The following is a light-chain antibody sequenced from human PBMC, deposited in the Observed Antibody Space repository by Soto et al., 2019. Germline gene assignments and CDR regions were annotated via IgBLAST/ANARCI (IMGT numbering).Light chain of an antibody. J-gene: IGLJ3*02. CDR3: QSYDTSLRGWL. CDR1: SSNIGAGHA. Sequence: QSVLTQPPSVSGAPWQRVTISCTGNSSNIGAGHAVHWYRQFPGAAPKLLIYGDTHRPSGVPDRFSGSKSATSASLVITGLQAKDEADYYCQSYDTSLRGWLFGGGTKLTVL. V-gene: IGLV1-40*01. CDR2: GDT.